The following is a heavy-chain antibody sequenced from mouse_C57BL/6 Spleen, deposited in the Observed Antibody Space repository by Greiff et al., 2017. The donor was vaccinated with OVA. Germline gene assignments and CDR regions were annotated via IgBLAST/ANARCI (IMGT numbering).Heavy chain of an antibody. D-gene: IGHD2-3*01. CDR3: VRHGGGYYVFDV. V-gene: IGHV10-1*01. CDR1: GFSFNTYA. CDR2: IRSKSNNYAT. J-gene: IGHJ1*03. Sequence: EVMLVESGGGLVQPKGSLKLSCAASGFSFNTYAMNWVRQAPGKGLEWVARIRSKSNNYATYYADSVKDRFTISRDDSESMLYLQMNNLKTEDTAMYYCVRHGGGYYVFDVWGTGTTVTVSS.